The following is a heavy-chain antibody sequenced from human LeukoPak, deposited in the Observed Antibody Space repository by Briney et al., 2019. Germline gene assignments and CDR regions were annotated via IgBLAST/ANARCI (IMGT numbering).Heavy chain of an antibody. J-gene: IGHJ4*02. CDR2: IYYSGST. D-gene: IGHD6-19*01. Sequence: SETLSLTRTVSGGSTSGYYWSWIRQPPGKGLEWIGDIYYSGSTNYNPSLASRVTISVDTSKNQFSLKLNSVTAADTAVYYCARGWDGIAVAGSFDYWGQGTLVTVSS. CDR1: GGSTSGYY. V-gene: IGHV4-59*01. CDR3: ARGWDGIAVAGSFDY.